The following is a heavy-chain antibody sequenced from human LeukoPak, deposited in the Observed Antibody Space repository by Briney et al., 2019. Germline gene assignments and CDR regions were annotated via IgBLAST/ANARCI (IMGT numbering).Heavy chain of an antibody. J-gene: IGHJ3*02. CDR3: ARDGLGGAFDI. Sequence: GGSLRLSCAASGFTFRSHAMHWVRQDPGKGLEWVAVISYDGGTTYYVDSVKGRFTISRDNAKNTLYLQMNSLRPEDTAVYYCARDGLGGAFDIWGQGTTVTVSS. CDR1: GFTFRSHA. V-gene: IGHV3-30*01. CDR2: ISYDGGTT.